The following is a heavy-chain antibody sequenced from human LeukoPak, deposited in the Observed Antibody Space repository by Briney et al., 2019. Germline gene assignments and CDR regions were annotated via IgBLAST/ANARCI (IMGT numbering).Heavy chain of an antibody. J-gene: IGHJ6*02. D-gene: IGHD2-15*01. CDR1: GFTFSSYS. V-gene: IGHV3-21*01. Sequence: GGSLRLSCAASGFTFSSYSMNWVRQAPGKGLEWVSSISSSSSYIYYADSAKGRFTISRDNAKNSLYLQMNSLRAEDTAVYYCARQYCSGGSCYSSPAYGMDVWGQGTTVTVSS. CDR3: ARQYCSGGSCYSSPAYGMDV. CDR2: ISSSSSYI.